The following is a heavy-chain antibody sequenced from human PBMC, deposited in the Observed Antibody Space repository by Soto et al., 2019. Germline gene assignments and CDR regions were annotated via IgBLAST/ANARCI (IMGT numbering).Heavy chain of an antibody. V-gene: IGHV3-30-3*01. Sequence: ESGGGVVQPGRSLRLSCAASGFTFSSYAMQWVRQAPGKGLEWVAVRSYDGSNKYYADSVKGRFTISRDNSKNTLYLQMNSLRAEDTAVYYCARAYEGDYFDYWGQGTLVTVSS. CDR2: RSYDGSNK. CDR1: GFTFSSYA. CDR3: ARAYEGDYFDY. D-gene: IGHD3-16*01. J-gene: IGHJ4*02.